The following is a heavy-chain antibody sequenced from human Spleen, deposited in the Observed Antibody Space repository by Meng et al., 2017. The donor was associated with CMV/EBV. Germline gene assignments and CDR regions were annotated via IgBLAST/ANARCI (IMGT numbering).Heavy chain of an antibody. CDR2: ISYDGSNK. J-gene: IGHJ6*02. CDR1: GFTFSSYA. Sequence: GGSLRLSCAASGFTFSSYAMHWVRQAPGKGLEWVAVISYDGSNKYYADSVKGRFTISRDNSKNTLYLQMNSLRAEDTAVYYCARGEERITIYYYYYYGMDVWGQGTTVTVSS. D-gene: IGHD3-10*01. CDR3: ARGEERITIYYYYYYGMDV. V-gene: IGHV3-30*04.